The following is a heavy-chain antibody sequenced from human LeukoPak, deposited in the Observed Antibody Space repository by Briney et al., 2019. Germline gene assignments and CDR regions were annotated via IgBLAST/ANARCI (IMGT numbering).Heavy chain of an antibody. CDR2: IKPDGTDK. Sequence: QPGGSLRLSCVASGFTFGGAWMSWVRQAPGKGLEWVANIKPDGTDKYYVDSVKGRFTISRDNAKNSLYLQLNSLRAEDTAVYYCVRYYDPPVGDAFDIWGPGTMVTVSS. CDR3: VRYYDPPVGDAFDI. V-gene: IGHV3-7*01. D-gene: IGHD3-22*01. CDR1: GFTFGGAW. J-gene: IGHJ3*02.